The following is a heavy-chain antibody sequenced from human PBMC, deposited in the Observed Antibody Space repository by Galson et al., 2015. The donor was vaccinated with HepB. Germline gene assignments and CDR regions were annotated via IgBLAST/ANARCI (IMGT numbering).Heavy chain of an antibody. D-gene: IGHD4-17*01. J-gene: IGHJ4*02. Sequence: SLRLSCAASAFRFASFAMHWVRQAPGKGLEWVALISYDGSNEYYGDSVKGRFTISRDNHNNTIYLQMNSLRGEDTAVYYCAKTHRDFGDYVPYFDSWGQGTLVTVSS. CDR3: AKTHRDFGDYVPYFDS. V-gene: IGHV3-30*08. CDR1: AFRFASFA. CDR2: ISYDGSNE.